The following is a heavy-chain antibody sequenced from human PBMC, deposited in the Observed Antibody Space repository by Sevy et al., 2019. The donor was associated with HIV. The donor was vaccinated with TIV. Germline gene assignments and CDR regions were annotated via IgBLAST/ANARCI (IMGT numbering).Heavy chain of an antibody. CDR1: GFTFSTYE. CDR2: ISSSSSSI. V-gene: IGHV3-48*03. D-gene: IGHD5-18*01. Sequence: GSLRLSCAASGFTFSTYEMNWVRQAPGKGLEWVSYISSSSSSIYYADSVKGRFSISRDNAKNSLYLQMNSLRAEDTAVYYCAREPHSYGVFDYWGQGTLVTVSS. J-gene: IGHJ4*02. CDR3: AREPHSYGVFDY.